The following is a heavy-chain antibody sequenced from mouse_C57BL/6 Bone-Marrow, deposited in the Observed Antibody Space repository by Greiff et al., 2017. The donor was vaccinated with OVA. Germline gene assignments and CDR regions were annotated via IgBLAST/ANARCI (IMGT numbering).Heavy chain of an antibody. J-gene: IGHJ3*01. CDR1: GYTFTSYW. CDR2: IDPSDSYT. CDR3: AREEVAY. Sequence: VQLQQPGAELVRPGTSVKLSCKASGYTFTSYWMHWVKQRPGQGLEWIGVIDPSDSYTNYNQKFKGKATLTVDTSSSPAYMQLSSLTSEDSAVYYCAREEVAYWGQGTLVTVSA. V-gene: IGHV1-59*01.